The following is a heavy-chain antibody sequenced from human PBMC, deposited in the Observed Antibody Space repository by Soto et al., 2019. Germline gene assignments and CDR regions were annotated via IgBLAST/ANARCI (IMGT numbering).Heavy chain of an antibody. D-gene: IGHD6-19*01. Sequence: SCVASGFSLANYPMNWVRQTPGKGLEWISYSSPRGDTIYYADSVEGRFTISRDNARNSLSLHMGSLRDEDSALYYCAKGPHTNVGWPYYFESWGQGVPVTVS. CDR3: AKGPHTNVGWPYYFES. CDR2: SSPRGDTI. J-gene: IGHJ4*02. V-gene: IGHV3-48*02. CDR1: GFSLANYP.